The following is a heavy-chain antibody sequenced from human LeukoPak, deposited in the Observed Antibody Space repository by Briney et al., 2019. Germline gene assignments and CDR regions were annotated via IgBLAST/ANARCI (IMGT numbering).Heavy chain of an antibody. CDR2: IYYSGST. V-gene: IGHV4-39*07. CDR3: ARDGKIAAANNWFDP. D-gene: IGHD6-13*01. J-gene: IGHJ5*02. CDR1: GGSISSGSYY. Sequence: SETLSLTCTVSGGSISSGSYYWGWIRQPPGKGLEWIGSIYYSGSTYYNPSLKSRVTISVDTSKNQFSLKLSSVTAADTAVYYCARDGKIAAANNWFDPWGQGTLVTVSS.